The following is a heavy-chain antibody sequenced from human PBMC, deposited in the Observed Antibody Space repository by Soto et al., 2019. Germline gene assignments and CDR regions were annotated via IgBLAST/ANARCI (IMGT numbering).Heavy chain of an antibody. V-gene: IGHV3-23*01. CDR1: GFTFSTYA. CDR3: AKGRKDNGSYRTASDS. D-gene: IGHD1-26*01. CDR2: LSASGDLT. J-gene: IGHJ4*02. Sequence: PGGSLRLSCAASGFTFSTYAMSWVRQAPGKGLEWVPSLSASGDLTYYADSVKGRFTVSRDNSKNTLYLQMNSLRVEDTAVYYCAKGRKDNGSYRTASDSWGQGTLVTVSS.